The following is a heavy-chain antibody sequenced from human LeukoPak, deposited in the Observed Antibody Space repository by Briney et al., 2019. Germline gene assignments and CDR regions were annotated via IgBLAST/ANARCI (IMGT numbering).Heavy chain of an antibody. J-gene: IGHJ4*02. CDR2: ISETGGTI. CDR1: GFTFSNYA. V-gene: IGHV3-23*01. CDR3: ARGGYSSSWCHFDY. Sequence: GGSLRLSCAPSGFTFSNYAMSWVRQAPGKGLEWVSAISETGGTIHYADSVKGRFTISRDNSKNTLFLQMNSLRAEDTAVYYCARGGYSSSWCHFDYWGQGTLVTVSS. D-gene: IGHD6-13*01.